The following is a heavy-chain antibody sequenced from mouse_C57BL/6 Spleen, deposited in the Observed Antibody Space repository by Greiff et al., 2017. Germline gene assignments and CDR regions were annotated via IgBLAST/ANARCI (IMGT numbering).Heavy chain of an antibody. CDR3: ARWNWDVY. Sequence: QVQLQQSGPELVKPGASVKISCKASGYAFSSSWMNWVKQRPGKGLEWIGRIYPGDGDTNYNGKFKGKATLTADKSSSTAYMQLSSLTAEDSAVYFCARWNWDVYWGQGTTLTVSS. J-gene: IGHJ2*01. D-gene: IGHD4-1*01. CDR1: GYAFSSSW. CDR2: IYPGDGDT. V-gene: IGHV1-82*01.